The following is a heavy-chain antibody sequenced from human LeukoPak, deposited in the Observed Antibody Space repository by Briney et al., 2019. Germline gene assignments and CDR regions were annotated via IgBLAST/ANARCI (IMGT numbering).Heavy chain of an antibody. Sequence: GGSLRLSCAASGFTFSSYAMSWVRQAPGKGLEWVSAISGSGGSTYYADSVKGRFTISRDNAKNSVYLQMNSLRAEDTAVYYCAGGDAFDIWGQGTMVTVSS. CDR2: ISGSGGST. D-gene: IGHD3-16*01. CDR3: AGGDAFDI. CDR1: GFTFSSYA. V-gene: IGHV3-23*01. J-gene: IGHJ3*02.